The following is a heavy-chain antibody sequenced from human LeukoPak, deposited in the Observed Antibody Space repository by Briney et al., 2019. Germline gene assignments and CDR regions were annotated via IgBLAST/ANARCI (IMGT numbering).Heavy chain of an antibody. CDR1: GFTFSSYA. V-gene: IGHV3-49*04. CDR3: TRADGDYDHHFFDY. CDR2: IRRKANDGST. Sequence: TGRSLRLSCAASGFTFSSYAMHWVRQAPGKGLEWIGLIRRKANDGSTEYAASVKGRFTISRDDSKAIAYLQMNGLQTEDTALYYCTRADGDYDHHFFDYWGQGTQVIVSS. D-gene: IGHD4-17*01. J-gene: IGHJ4*02.